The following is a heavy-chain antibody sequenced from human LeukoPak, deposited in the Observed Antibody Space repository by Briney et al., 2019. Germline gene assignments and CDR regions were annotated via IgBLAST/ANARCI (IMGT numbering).Heavy chain of an antibody. CDR1: GDSLSDYY. J-gene: IGHJ4*02. V-gene: IGHV4-4*07. CDR2: IRSSGFT. Sequence: PSETLSLTCTVSGDSLSDYYWCWIRQSAGKGLEWIGRIRSSGFTDYNPSLKSRVTMSVDASKNQFSLRLSSVTAADTAVYYCAREAGRTFDYWGQGTLVTVSS. CDR3: AREAGRTFDY. D-gene: IGHD6-19*01.